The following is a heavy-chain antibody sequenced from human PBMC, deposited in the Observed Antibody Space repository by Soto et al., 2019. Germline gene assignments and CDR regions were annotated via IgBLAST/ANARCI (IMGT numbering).Heavy chain of an antibody. V-gene: IGHV3-23*01. J-gene: IGHJ4*02. CDR2: ITGGGGSR. CDR1: GFTFSSYS. Sequence: EVQLLQSGGGLVQPGGSLRLSCAASGFTFSSYSMTWVRQAPGKGLEWVSSITGGGGSRYYADSVKGRFTISRDNSKNNLDLQMNGLRVEDTALYYCARVHLGSSWFSDRIDWGQGARVTVS. CDR3: ARVHLGSSWFSDRID. D-gene: IGHD6-13*01.